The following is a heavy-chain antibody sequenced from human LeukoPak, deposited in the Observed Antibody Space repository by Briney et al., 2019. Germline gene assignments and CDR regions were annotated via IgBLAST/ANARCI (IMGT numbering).Heavy chain of an antibody. CDR1: DGSIRSDSFY. J-gene: IGHJ4*02. CDR3: VGEEYGTGSYYKSSQ. V-gene: IGHV4-39*01. CDR2: VYYTGSYTGTT. Sequence: PSEPLPLTCRVSDGSIRSDSFYWGWIRQPPGKGLEWLGSVYYTGSYTGTTYHNPSLESRVTVSVDTSKNLCSLRLTSVTAADTAVYYCVGEEYGTGSYYKSSQWGQGTLVTVSS. D-gene: IGHD3-10*01.